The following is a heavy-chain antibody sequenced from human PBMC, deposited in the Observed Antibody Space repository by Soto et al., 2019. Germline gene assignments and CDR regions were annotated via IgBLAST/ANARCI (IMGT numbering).Heavy chain of an antibody. J-gene: IGHJ6*02. CDR1: CYSVTSYW. V-gene: IGHV5-10-1*01. CDR2: IDPSDSYT. Sequence: PGESLKRSCNGCCYSVTSYWMSWVRQLPGKGLEWMGRIDPSDSYTNYSPSFQGHVTISADKSISTAYLQWSSLKASDTAMYYCASSPRGYCSRTSCRELGNYYGMDVWGQGTTVTV. CDR3: ASSPRGYCSRTSCRELGNYYGMDV. D-gene: IGHD2-2*01.